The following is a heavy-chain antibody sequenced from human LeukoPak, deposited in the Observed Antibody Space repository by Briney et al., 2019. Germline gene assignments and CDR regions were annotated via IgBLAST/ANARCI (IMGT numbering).Heavy chain of an antibody. Sequence: SETLSLTCTVSGGSISSSSYYWGWIRQPPGKGLEWIGNGYYSGNTYQNPSLKSRVTISVDTSKNQFSLKLSSVTAADTAVYYCAREGVGERRRSADNWGQGTLVTVSS. D-gene: IGHD1-26*01. V-gene: IGHV4-39*02. CDR3: AREGVGERRRSADN. J-gene: IGHJ4*02. CDR1: GGSISSSSYY. CDR2: GYYSGNT.